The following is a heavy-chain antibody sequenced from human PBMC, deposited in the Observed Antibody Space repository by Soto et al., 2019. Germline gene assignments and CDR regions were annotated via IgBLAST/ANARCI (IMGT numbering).Heavy chain of an antibody. D-gene: IGHD2-2*01. CDR2: IYYSGST. J-gene: IGHJ4*02. V-gene: IGHV4-34*09. Sequence: SETLSLTCAVYGGSFSDFYWNWIRQSPGKGLEWIGYIYYSGSTYYNPSLKSRVTISVDTSKNQFSLKLSSVTAAETAVYYCARSSTSANYFDYWGQGTLVTVSS. CDR3: ARSSTSANYFDY. CDR1: GGSFSDFY.